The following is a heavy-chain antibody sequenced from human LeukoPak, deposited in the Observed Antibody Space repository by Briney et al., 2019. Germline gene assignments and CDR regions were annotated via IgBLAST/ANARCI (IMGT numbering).Heavy chain of an antibody. CDR2: ISSRSSII. D-gene: IGHD6-13*01. Sequence: PGGSLRLSCAASGFTFSTYSMNWVRQAPGKGLEWVSYISSRSSIIYYADSVKGRFTISRDNAKNSLYPQMNSLRAEDTAVYYCARGAAAADYYFDYWGQGTLVTVSS. CDR3: ARGAAAADYYFDY. CDR1: GFTFSTYS. J-gene: IGHJ4*02. V-gene: IGHV3-48*01.